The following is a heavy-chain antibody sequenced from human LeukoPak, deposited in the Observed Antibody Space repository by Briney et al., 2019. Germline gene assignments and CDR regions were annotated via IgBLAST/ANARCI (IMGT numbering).Heavy chain of an antibody. J-gene: IGHJ4*02. D-gene: IGHD3-10*01. CDR3: ARDYGSGSYSSEFDY. CDR2: FDPEDGET. Sequence: ASVKVSCKVSGYTLTELSMHWVRQAPGKGLEWMGGFDPEDGETIYAQKFQGRVTMTRDTSISTTYMELSRLRSDDTAVYYCARDYGSGSYSSEFDYWGQGTLVTVSS. CDR1: GYTLTELS. V-gene: IGHV1-24*01.